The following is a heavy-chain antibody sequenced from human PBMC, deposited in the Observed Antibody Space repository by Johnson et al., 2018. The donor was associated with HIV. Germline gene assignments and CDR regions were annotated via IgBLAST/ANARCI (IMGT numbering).Heavy chain of an antibody. D-gene: IGHD2-8*02. CDR3: TTDELSWLVVYADAFDI. V-gene: IGHV3-15*01. J-gene: IGHJ3*02. Sequence: VQLVESGGGVVRPGGSLRLSCAASGFTFDEYGMSWVRQVPGKGLGWVGRIKSKTDGGTTDYAAPVKGRFTISRDDSKNTLYLQMNSLKTEDTAVYYCTTDELSWLVVYADAFDIWGQGTMVTVSS. CDR2: IKSKTDGGTT. CDR1: GFTFDEYG.